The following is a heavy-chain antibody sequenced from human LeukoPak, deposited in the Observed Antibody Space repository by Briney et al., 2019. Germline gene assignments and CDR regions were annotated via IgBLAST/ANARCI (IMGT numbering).Heavy chain of an antibody. V-gene: IGHV3-43D*03. J-gene: IGHJ6*03. CDR3: AKAPSEGYCSGGSCYGGRDYYMDV. CDR1: GFTFDDYA. D-gene: IGHD2-15*01. CDR2: ISWDGGST. Sequence: GGSLRLSCAASGFTFDDYAMHWVRQAPGKGLEWVSLISWDGGSTYYADSVKGRFTISRDNSKNSLYLQMNSLRAEDTALYYCAKAPSEGYCSGGSCYGGRDYYMDVWGKGTTVTVSS.